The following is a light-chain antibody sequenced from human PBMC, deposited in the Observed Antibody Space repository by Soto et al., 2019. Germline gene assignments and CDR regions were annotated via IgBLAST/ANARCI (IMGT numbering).Light chain of an antibody. J-gene: IGLJ1*01. V-gene: IGLV2-14*03. Sequence: QSALTQPASVSGSPGQSITISCTGTSSDVGAYDFVSWYQQHPDKAPKLMIYEVSNRPSGVSNRFSRSKSVNTATLTISGLQAEDEADYYCSSYTRSSTRVFGTGTQVTVL. CDR2: EVS. CDR1: SSDVGAYDF. CDR3: SSYTRSSTRV.